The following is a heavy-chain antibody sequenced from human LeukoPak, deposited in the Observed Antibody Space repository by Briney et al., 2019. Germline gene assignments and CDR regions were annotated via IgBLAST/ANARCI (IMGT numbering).Heavy chain of an antibody. Sequence: GGSLRLSCAASGFTFSTYWMSWVRQAPGKGLEWVANIKEDGSEKYYGDSVKGRFTISRDDAKNSLYLEMNSLRVEDTAVYYCARDSSGYQWGQGTLVTVSS. CDR2: IKEDGSEK. CDR1: GFTFSTYW. J-gene: IGHJ4*02. D-gene: IGHD3-22*01. CDR3: ARDSSGYQ. V-gene: IGHV3-7*01.